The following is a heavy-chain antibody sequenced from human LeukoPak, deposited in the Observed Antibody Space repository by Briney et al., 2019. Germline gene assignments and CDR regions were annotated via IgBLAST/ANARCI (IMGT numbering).Heavy chain of an antibody. Sequence: SETLSLTCGVYGGSFSGYYWSWIRQPPGKGLGWIGEINDSGSTNYNPSLKSRVTISVDTSKNQFSLKLSSVTAADTAVYYCARGSGGVDWFDPWGQGTLVTVSS. CDR2: INDSGST. D-gene: IGHD6-25*01. V-gene: IGHV4-34*01. J-gene: IGHJ5*02. CDR3: ARGSGGVDWFDP. CDR1: GGSFSGYY.